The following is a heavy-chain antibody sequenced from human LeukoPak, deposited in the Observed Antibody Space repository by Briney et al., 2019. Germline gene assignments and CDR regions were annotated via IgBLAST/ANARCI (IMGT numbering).Heavy chain of an antibody. Sequence: SETLSLTCAVHGGSFSGYYWSWIRQPPGKGLEWIGEINHSGSTNYNPSLKSRATISVDTSKNQFSLKLSSVTAADTAVYCCARGWGYSYATRPLYYGMDVWGQGTTVTVSS. CDR3: ARGWGYSYATRPLYYGMDV. V-gene: IGHV4-34*01. CDR2: INHSGST. J-gene: IGHJ6*02. D-gene: IGHD5-18*01. CDR1: GGSFSGYY.